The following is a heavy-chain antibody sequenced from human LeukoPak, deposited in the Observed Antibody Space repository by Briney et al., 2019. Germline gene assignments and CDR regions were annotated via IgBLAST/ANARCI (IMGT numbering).Heavy chain of an antibody. J-gene: IGHJ5*02. CDR1: GGTFSSYT. CDR3: ARASTVTKNWFDP. CDR2: IIPILGIA. Sequence: SVKVSCKASGGTFSSYTISWVRQAPGQGLEWMGRIIPILGIANYAQKFQGRVTITADKPTSTAYMELSSLRSEDTAVYYCARASTVTKNWFDPWGQGTLVTVSS. D-gene: IGHD4-11*01. V-gene: IGHV1-69*02.